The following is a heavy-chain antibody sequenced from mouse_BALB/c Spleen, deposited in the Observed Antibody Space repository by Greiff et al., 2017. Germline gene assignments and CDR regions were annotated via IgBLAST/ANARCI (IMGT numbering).Heavy chain of an antibody. J-gene: IGHJ3*01. V-gene: IGHV5-2*01. CDR3: ARDGKGIFAY. CDR2: INSDGGST. CDR1: EYEFPSHD. D-gene: IGHD2-3*01. Sequence: EVQLQESGGGLVQPGESLKLSCESNEYEFPSHDMSWVRKTPEKRLELVAAINSDGGSTYYPDSVKGRFTISRDNAKNNLYLQMSSLKSEDTAMYYCARDGKGIFAYWGQGTLVTVSA.